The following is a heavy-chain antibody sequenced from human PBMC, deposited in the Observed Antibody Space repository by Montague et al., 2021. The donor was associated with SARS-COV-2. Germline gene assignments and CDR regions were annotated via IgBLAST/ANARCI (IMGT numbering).Heavy chain of an antibody. V-gene: IGHV4-4*07. CDR2: IHTSGNT. CDR3: AREATSWFGELMGVWFDP. D-gene: IGHD3-10*01. CDR1: GASITTYY. J-gene: IGHJ5*02. Sequence: SETLSLTCTVSGASITTYYWSWIRQSAGMGLEWIGRIHTSGNTNYNPTLRSRVTMSVDTSKNQFSLKLNSVTAADTAVYYCAREATSWFGELMGVWFDPWGQGTLVTVSS.